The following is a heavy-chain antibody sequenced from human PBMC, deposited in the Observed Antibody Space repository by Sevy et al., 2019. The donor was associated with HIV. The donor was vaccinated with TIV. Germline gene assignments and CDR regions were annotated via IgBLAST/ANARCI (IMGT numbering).Heavy chain of an antibody. D-gene: IGHD6-13*01. CDR1: GGSISSSSYY. J-gene: IGHJ6*02. V-gene: IGHV4-39*01. Sequence: SETLSLTCTVSGGSISSSSYYWGWIRQPPGKGLEWIGSIYYSGSTYYNPSLKSRVTISVDTSKNQFSLKLSSVTAADTAVYYCARRAAIAPCHYGMDVWGQGTTVTVSS. CDR3: ARRAAIAPCHYGMDV. CDR2: IYYSGST.